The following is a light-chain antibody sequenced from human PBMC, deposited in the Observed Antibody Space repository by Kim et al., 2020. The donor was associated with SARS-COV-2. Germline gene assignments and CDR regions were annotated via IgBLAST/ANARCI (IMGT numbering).Light chain of an antibody. CDR3: QQYNSYSWT. V-gene: IGKV1-5*01. J-gene: IGKJ1*01. CDR1: QSISSW. CDR2: DAS. Sequence: TSVGDRVTITCRASQSISSWLAWYKQKPGKAPKLRIYDASSLESGVPSRFSGSGSGTEFTLTISSLQPDDFATYYCQQYNSYSWTFGQGTKVEIK.